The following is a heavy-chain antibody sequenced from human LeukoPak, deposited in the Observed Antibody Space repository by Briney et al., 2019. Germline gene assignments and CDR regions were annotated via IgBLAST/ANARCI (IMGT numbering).Heavy chain of an antibody. J-gene: IGHJ6*02. CDR2: IGYGGNP. Sequence: GGSLRLSCAASGFTFSTYGMTWVRQAPGKGLEWVSTIGYGGNPYYADSVRGRLTISRDNSKNTLHLQMNSLRAEDTAVYYCAKVMSPTWRGGTYTLDVWGQGTTVTVSS. CDR3: AKVMSPTWRGGTYTLDV. D-gene: IGHD1-26*01. CDR1: GFTFSTYG. V-gene: IGHV3-23*01.